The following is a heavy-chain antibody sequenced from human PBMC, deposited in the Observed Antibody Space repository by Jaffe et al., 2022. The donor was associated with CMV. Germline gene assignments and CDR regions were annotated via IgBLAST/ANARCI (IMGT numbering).Heavy chain of an antibody. CDR1: GGSISSSNW. CDR2: IYHSGST. V-gene: IGHV4-4*02. CDR3: ARVSHYGDYVFSYYYYYMDV. D-gene: IGHD4-17*01. Sequence: QVQLQESGPGLVKPSGTLSLTCAVSGGSISSSNWWSWVRQPPGKGLEWIGEIYHSGSTNYNPSLKSRVTISVDKSKNQFSLKLSSVTAADTAVYYCARVSHYGDYVFSYYYYYMDVWGKGTTVTVSS. J-gene: IGHJ6*03.